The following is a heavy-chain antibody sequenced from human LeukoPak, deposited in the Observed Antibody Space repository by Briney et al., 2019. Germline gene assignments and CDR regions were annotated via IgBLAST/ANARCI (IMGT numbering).Heavy chain of an antibody. Sequence: PSETLSLTCTVSGGSISSYYWSWIRQPPGKGLEWIGYIYYSGSTNYNPSLKSRVTISVDTSKNQFSLKLSSVTAADTAVYYCARDLVNWYYYDSSGAFDIWGQGTMVTVFS. CDR1: GGSISSYY. D-gene: IGHD3-22*01. CDR2: IYYSGST. V-gene: IGHV4-59*01. CDR3: ARDLVNWYYYDSSGAFDI. J-gene: IGHJ3*02.